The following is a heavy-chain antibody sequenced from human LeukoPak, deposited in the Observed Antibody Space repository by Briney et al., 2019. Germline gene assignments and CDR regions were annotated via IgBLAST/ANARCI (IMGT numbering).Heavy chain of an antibody. CDR1: GYTFTIYA. D-gene: IGHD3-22*01. V-gene: IGHV1-3*03. CDR2: INAGNGNT. J-gene: IGHJ3*02. CDR3: ARDRKIVNYYDSSGYSDAFDI. Sequence: GASVKVSCKASGYTFTIYAMHWVRQAPGQRLEWMGWINAGNGNTKYSQEFQGRVTITRDTSASTAYMELSSLRSEDMAVYYCARDRKIVNYYDSSGYSDAFDIWGQGTMVTVSS.